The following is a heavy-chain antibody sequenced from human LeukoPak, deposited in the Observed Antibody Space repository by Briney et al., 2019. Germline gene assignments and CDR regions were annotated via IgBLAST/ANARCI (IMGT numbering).Heavy chain of an antibody. CDR2: MNPNSGNT. CDR1: GYTFTSYD. CDR3: ARSGVGATDFDY. Sequence: ASVKVSCKSSGYTFTSYDINWVRQATGQGLEWMGWMNPNSGNTGYAQKFQGRVTMTRNTSISTAYMELSSLRSEDTAVYYCARSGVGATDFDYWGQGTLVTASS. J-gene: IGHJ4*02. D-gene: IGHD1-26*01. V-gene: IGHV1-8*01.